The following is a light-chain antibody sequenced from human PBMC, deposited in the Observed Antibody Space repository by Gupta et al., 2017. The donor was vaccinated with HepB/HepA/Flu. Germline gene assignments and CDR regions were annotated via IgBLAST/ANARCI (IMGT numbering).Light chain of an antibody. J-gene: IGKJ4*01. Sequence: DTVLTQSPVTLSVSPGEGVTLSCRATQSVGSDLAWYQQKPGQTPRLVIYGASTRATGIPGRFSGSGSGTEFTRTINSLQSEDFADYYCQQDNNWPLTFGGGTKVEIK. CDR3: QQDNNWPLT. CDR2: GAS. CDR1: QSVGSD. V-gene: IGKV3-15*01.